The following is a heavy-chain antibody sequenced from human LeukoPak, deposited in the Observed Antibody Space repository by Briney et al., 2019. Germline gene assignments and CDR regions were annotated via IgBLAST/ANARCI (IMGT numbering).Heavy chain of an antibody. D-gene: IGHD2-15*01. V-gene: IGHV3-48*03. Sequence: PSGGSLRLSCAASGFTFSSHEMNWVRQAPRKGLQWVSYISASGSTIYYADSVKGRFTISRDNAKNLLYLEMKGLRAEDTAVYYCARALGTCPGGSCAIDYWGQGTLVTVSS. CDR1: GFTFSSHE. J-gene: IGHJ4*02. CDR2: ISASGSTI. CDR3: ARALGTCPGGSCAIDY.